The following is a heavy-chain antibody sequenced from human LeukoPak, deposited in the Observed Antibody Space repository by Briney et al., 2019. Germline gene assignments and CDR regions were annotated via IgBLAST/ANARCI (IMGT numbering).Heavy chain of an antibody. CDR2: IYYSGST. D-gene: IGHD7-27*01. J-gene: IGHJ4*02. CDR1: GGSISSYY. Sequence: SETLSLTCTVSGGSISSYYWSWIRQPPGKGLEWIGYIYYSGSTNYNPSLKSRVTISVDTSKNQFSLKLSSVTAAGTAVYYCATASGYYFDYWGQGTLVTVSS. CDR3: ATASGYYFDY. V-gene: IGHV4-59*01.